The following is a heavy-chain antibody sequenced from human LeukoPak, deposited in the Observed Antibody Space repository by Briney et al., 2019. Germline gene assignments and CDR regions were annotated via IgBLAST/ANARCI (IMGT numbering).Heavy chain of an antibody. CDR2: VEPERGET. D-gene: IGHD3-16*02. V-gene: IGHV1-69-2*01. J-gene: IGHJ4*02. Sequence: ASVKLSCKDSRYTFTDYYMHWVQPAPGKGLEWMGRVEPERGETIYAEKFQGRVTITADTSTDTAYMELSSLRSEDTGVYYCATAATPRLRLGELSSPSFDYWGQEALVTVSS. CDR3: ATAATPRLRLGELSSPSFDY. CDR1: RYTFTDYY.